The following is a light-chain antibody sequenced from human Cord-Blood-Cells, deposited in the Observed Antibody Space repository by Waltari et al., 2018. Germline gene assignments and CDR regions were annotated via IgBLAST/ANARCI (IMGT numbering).Light chain of an antibody. J-gene: IGKJ2*01. Sequence: EIVLTQSPVPLSLSPGERAPLSGRASQSVSSYLAWYQQKPGQAPRLLIYEASNRATGIPARFSGSGSGTDFTLTISSLEPEDFAVYYCQQRSNWPPYTFGQGTKLEIK. CDR2: EAS. CDR3: QQRSNWPPYT. CDR1: QSVSSY. V-gene: IGKV3-11*01.